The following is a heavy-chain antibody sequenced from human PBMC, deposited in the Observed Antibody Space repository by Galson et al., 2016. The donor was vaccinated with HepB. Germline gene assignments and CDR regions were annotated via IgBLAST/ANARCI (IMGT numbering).Heavy chain of an antibody. CDR2: ISGTGIST. Sequence: SLRLSCAASGFIFNNYAMNWVRQAPGEGLEWVSAISGTGISTYYADSVKGRFTISRDNSNNTLFLQMNSLRVDDTAVYYCARRVSAQYGNWFDPWGLGTLVTVSS. CDR3: ARRVSAQYGNWFDP. V-gene: IGHV3-23*01. CDR1: GFIFNNYA. J-gene: IGHJ5*02. D-gene: IGHD5/OR15-5a*01.